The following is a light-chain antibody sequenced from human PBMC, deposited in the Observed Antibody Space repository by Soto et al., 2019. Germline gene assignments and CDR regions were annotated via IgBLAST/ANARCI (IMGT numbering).Light chain of an antibody. Sequence: IALTQSPGTLSLSPGDRATLSCRARQSVPNNYIAWYQQKPRQAPRLLIYGASRRATGIPDRFSGSGSGTAFTLTINRLAPEDSAMYYCQQYGSSPYNFGQGSKLEIK. CDR3: QQYGSSPYN. CDR1: QSVPNNY. V-gene: IGKV3-20*01. J-gene: IGKJ2*01. CDR2: GAS.